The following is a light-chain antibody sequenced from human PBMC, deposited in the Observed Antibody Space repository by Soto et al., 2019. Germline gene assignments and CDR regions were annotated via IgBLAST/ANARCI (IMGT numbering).Light chain of an antibody. CDR3: CSYAGSSTFYV. CDR1: SSDVGSYNL. Sequence: SALTQPASVSRSPGQSITITSTGTSSDVGSYNLVSWYQQHPGKAPKLMIYEVSKRPSGVSNRFSGSKSGNTASLTISGLQAEDEADYYCCSYAGSSTFYVFGTGTKVTVL. J-gene: IGLJ1*01. V-gene: IGLV2-23*02. CDR2: EVS.